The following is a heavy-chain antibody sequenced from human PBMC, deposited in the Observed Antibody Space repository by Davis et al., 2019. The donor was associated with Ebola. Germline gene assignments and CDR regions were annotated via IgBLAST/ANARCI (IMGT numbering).Heavy chain of an antibody. CDR3: ARETVPFCGGDCSPDY. CDR1: GYIFTNYY. Sequence: ASVKVSCKASGYIFTNYYMHWVRQAPGQGPEWMGIINPRGGSTTYKQRFQGRLTMTRDTSTSTVYMQLSSLKIEDTAVYYCARETVPFCGGDCSPDYWGQGTLVTVSS. D-gene: IGHD2-21*01. J-gene: IGHJ4*02. CDR2: INPRGGST. V-gene: IGHV1-46*01.